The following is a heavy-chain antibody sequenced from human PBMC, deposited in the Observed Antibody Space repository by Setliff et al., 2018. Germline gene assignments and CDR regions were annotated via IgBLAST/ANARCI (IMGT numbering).Heavy chain of an antibody. CDR3: SRLVRFCTRTACQRLSGDDY. CDR1: GYTFSDYG. V-gene: IGHV1-18*01. CDR2: ISPYSGNS. J-gene: IGHJ4*02. Sequence: ASVKVSCKASGYTFSDYGVSWVRQAPGQGLEWLGWISPYSGNSYSAPKFQGRLFLTTDTSAATAYLDLRSLRSDDTAVYFCSRLVRFCTRTACQRLSGDDYWGQGALVTVSS. D-gene: IGHD6-13*01.